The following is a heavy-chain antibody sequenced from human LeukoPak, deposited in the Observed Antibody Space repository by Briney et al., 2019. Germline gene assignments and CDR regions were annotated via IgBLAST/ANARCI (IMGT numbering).Heavy chain of an antibody. CDR1: GFSFTKYW. CDR2: IKQDGSDK. J-gene: IGHJ4*02. V-gene: IGHV3-7*01. D-gene: IGHD1-14*01. CDR3: AREVWGPEY. Sequence: PGGSLRLSCAASGFSFTKYWMTWVRQAPGKGLEWVGNIKQDGSDKHYMDSVKGRFTISRDNTKNSVYLQMSSLRAEDTAVYYCAREVWGPEYWGQGTLVTASS.